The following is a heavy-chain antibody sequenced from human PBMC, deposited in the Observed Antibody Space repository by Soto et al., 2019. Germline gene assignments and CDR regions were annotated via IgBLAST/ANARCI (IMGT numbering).Heavy chain of an antibody. D-gene: IGHD3-22*01. CDR3: ARSSGYYYVDY. CDR1: GYTFTNYA. Sequence: QVQLVQSGAEVKKPGASVKVSCKASGYTFTNYAMHWVRQAPGQRLEWMGWINDANGNTKYSQKFQGRVTITRDTYASTAYMELISLTSEDTAVYYCARSSGYYYVDYWGQGTLVNVSS. V-gene: IGHV1-3*01. J-gene: IGHJ4*02. CDR2: INDANGNT.